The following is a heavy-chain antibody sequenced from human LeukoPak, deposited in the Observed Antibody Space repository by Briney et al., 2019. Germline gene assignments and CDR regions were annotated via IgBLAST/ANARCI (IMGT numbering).Heavy chain of an antibody. CDR2: INHSGST. J-gene: IGHJ4*02. V-gene: IGHV4-34*01. CDR3: ASHLATAQTFDY. D-gene: IGHD1-1*01. Sequence: SETLSLTCAVYGGSFSGYYWSWIRQPPGKGLEWIGEINHSGSTNYNPSLKSRVTISVDTSKNQFSLKLSTVTAAETAVYYCASHLATAQTFDYWGQGTLVTVSS. CDR1: GGSFSGYY.